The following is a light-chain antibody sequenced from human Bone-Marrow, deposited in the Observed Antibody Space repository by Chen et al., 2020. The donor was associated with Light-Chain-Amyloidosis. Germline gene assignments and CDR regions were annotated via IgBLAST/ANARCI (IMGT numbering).Light chain of an antibody. J-gene: IGLJ2*01. Sequence: SYELTQPPSVSVSTGQTDRITCTGDDLPTKYAYWYQQKPGQAPVLVIHRDTERPSGISERFSGSSSGTTATLTISGVQAEDEADYHGQSADSSGTYEVIFGGGTKLTVL. V-gene: IGLV3-25*03. CDR2: RDT. CDR3: QSADSSGTYEVI. CDR1: DLPTKY.